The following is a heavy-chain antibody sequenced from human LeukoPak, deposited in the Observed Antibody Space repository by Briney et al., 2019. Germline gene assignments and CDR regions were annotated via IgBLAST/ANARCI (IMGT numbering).Heavy chain of an antibody. Sequence: PAGYLSLSCAASRFTFSSFSMSWVRPAPGKGLEWVSYISMSSVYIYYADSVKGRFTISRDNAKNSLYLQMNSLRAEDTAVYYCARVMTGYSVLDYWGQGTLVTVSS. CDR3: ARVMTGYSVLDY. J-gene: IGHJ4*02. D-gene: IGHD3-9*01. CDR2: ISMSSVYI. CDR1: RFTFSSFS. V-gene: IGHV3-21*01.